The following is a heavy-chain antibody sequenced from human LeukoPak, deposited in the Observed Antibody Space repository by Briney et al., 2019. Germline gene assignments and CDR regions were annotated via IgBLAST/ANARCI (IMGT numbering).Heavy chain of an antibody. V-gene: IGHV3-23*01. CDR2: ISGSGGST. J-gene: IGHJ4*02. CDR3: AKDLYDFRDSILDY. Sequence: GGSLRLSCAASGFTFSSYAMSWVRQAPGEGLEWISAISGSGGSTYYADSVKGRFTISRDNSKNTLYLQMNSLRAEDTATYYCAKDLYDFRDSILDYWGQGTLVTVSS. D-gene: IGHD3-16*01. CDR1: GFTFSSYA.